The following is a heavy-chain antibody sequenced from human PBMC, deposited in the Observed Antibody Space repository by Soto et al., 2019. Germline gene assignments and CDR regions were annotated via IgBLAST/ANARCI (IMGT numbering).Heavy chain of an antibody. V-gene: IGHV4-31*03. Sequence: QVQLQESRTGLVKHSQTLSLTCTVSGGSISSGGYYWSGFRQHPGKGLEWIGEIYYSGSTYYNPSLMSRVTISVDASKNQFSLKLSSVTAADTAVYYCARTPTSWGQGTLVTVSS. CDR3: ARTPTS. CDR1: GGSISSGGYY. CDR2: IYYSGST. J-gene: IGHJ4*02. D-gene: IGHD5-12*01.